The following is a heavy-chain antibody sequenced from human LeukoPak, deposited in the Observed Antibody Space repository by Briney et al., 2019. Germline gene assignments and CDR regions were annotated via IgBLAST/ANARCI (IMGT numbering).Heavy chain of an antibody. J-gene: IGHJ4*02. D-gene: IGHD6-19*01. Sequence: GVSLRLSCTASGFTFGDYAMNWVRQAPGKGLEWVGFIRSKAAGGTTEYAASVKGRFTISRHDSKSIAYLQMNSLKTEDTAVYYCTRDGREAVAAYYFDYWGEGTLVTVSS. CDR2: IRSKAAGGTT. V-gene: IGHV3-49*04. CDR1: GFTFGDYA. CDR3: TRDGREAVAAYYFDY.